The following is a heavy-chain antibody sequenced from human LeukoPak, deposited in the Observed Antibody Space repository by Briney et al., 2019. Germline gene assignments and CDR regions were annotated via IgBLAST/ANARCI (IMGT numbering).Heavy chain of an antibody. CDR1: GYTFTSYG. V-gene: IGHV1-18*01. CDR3: AREGDCGGDCSPGYYYYGMDV. J-gene: IGHJ6*02. D-gene: IGHD2-21*02. CDR2: ISAYNGNT. Sequence: ASVKVSCKASGYTFTSYGISWVRQAPGQGLEWMGWISAYNGNTSYAQKLQGRVTMTTDTSTSTAYMELRSLRSDGTAVYYCAREGDCGGDCSPGYYYYGMDVWGQGTTVTVSS.